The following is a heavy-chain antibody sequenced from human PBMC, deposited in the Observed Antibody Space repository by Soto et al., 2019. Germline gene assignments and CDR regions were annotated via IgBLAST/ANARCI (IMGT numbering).Heavy chain of an antibody. D-gene: IGHD6-13*01. V-gene: IGHV1-24*01. Sequence: ASVKVSCKVSGYTLTELSMHWVRQAPGKGLEWMGGFDPEDGETIYAQKFQGRVTMTEDTSTDTAYMELSSLRAEDTAVYFCAKRQGIGAAAKNFDFWGQGARVTVSS. J-gene: IGHJ4*02. CDR2: FDPEDGET. CDR3: AKRQGIGAAAKNFDF. CDR1: GYTLTELS.